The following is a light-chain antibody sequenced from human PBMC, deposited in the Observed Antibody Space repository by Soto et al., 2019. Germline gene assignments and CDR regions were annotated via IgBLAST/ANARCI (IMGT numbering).Light chain of an antibody. CDR1: SSNIGAGYD. J-gene: IGLJ1*01. CDR2: LTN. V-gene: IGLV1-40*01. Sequence: VLTQPPSVSGAPGQRVTVSCTGSSSNIGAGYDVNWYQQLPGTAPKLLISLTNHRPSGVPDRFSGSKSGTSASLAITGLQAEDEADYYCQSYDLSLRGYVLGTGTKVTVL. CDR3: QSYDLSLRGYV.